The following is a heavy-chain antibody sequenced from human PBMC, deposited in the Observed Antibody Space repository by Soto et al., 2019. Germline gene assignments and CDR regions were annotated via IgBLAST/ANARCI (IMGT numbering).Heavy chain of an antibody. J-gene: IGHJ3*02. CDR1: GGAFSSYA. CDR3: PRPKIAVAGEDAFDI. D-gene: IGHD6-19*01. Sequence: SVQVACEAYGGAFSSYAISWVRHAPGQGLEWMGGIIPIFGTANYAQKFQGRVTITADESTSTAYMELSSLRSEDTAVYYCPRPKIAVAGEDAFDIWGQGTMVTVSS. V-gene: IGHV1-69*13. CDR2: IIPIFGTA.